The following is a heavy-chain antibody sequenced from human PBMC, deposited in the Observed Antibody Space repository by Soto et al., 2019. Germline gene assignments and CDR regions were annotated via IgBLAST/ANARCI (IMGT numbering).Heavy chain of an antibody. J-gene: IGHJ6*02. CDR2: IYTSGST. CDR3: ARERVLAGYYYGMDV. D-gene: IGHD3-10*01. CDR1: GGSISSYY. V-gene: IGHV4-4*07. Sequence: LSLTCTVSGGSISSYYWSWIRQPAGKGLEWIGRIYTSGSTNYNPSLKSRVTMSVDTSKNQFSLKLSSVTAADTAVYYCARERVLAGYYYGMDVWGQGTTVTVSS.